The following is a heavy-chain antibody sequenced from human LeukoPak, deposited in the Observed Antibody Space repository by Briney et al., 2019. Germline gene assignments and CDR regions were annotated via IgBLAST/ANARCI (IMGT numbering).Heavy chain of an antibody. CDR2: INPNSGGT. J-gene: IGHJ4*02. D-gene: IGHD5-18*01. V-gene: IGHV1-2*02. CDR1: GYTFTGYY. CDR3: AREMDTAMGYDADY. Sequence: ASVKVSCKASGYTFTGYYMHWVRQAPGQGLEWMGWINPNSGGTNYAQKFQGRVTMTRDTSISTAYMELSRLRSDDTAVYYCAREMDTAMGYDADYWGQGTLVTVSS.